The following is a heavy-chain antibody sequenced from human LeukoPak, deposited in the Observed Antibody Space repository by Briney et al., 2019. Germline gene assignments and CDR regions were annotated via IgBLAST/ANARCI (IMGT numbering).Heavy chain of an antibody. D-gene: IGHD2-2*01. J-gene: IGHJ4*02. V-gene: IGHV4-59*01. Sequence: SETLSPTCTVSGGSISSYYWSWIRQPPGKGLEWIGYIYYSGSTNYNPSLKSRVTISVDTSKNQFSLKLSSVTAADTAVYYCARAGGFISPLSYWGQGTLVTVSS. CDR1: GGSISSYY. CDR3: ARAGGFISPLSY. CDR2: IYYSGST.